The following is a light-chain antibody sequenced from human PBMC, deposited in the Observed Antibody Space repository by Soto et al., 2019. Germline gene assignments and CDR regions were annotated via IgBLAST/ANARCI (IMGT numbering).Light chain of an antibody. J-gene: IGKJ5*01. CDR3: QQAKSFPIT. CDR2: SAS. Sequence: IQVTQSPPSMAASVGDRVTITCRASQDIGNWMTWYQQKPGKAPKLLIYSASTLVRGVPSRFSGSGSGTEFTLTISGLRPEDSLTYYCQQAKSFPITFGQGTRLEIK. V-gene: IGKV1-12*01. CDR1: QDIGNW.